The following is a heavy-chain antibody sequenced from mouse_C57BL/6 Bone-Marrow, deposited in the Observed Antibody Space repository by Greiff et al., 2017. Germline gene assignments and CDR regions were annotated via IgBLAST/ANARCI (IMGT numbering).Heavy chain of an antibody. CDR2: INPSSGYT. CDR1: GYTFTSYT. CDR3: ARSDYYGSRDY. V-gene: IGHV1-4*01. Sequence: QVQLQQSGAELARPGASVKMSCKASGYTFTSYTMHWVKQRPGQGLEWIGYINPSSGYTKYNQKFKDKATLTADKSSSTAYMQLRSLTSEDSAVYYCARSDYYGSRDYWCQGTTLTVAS. D-gene: IGHD1-1*01. J-gene: IGHJ2*01.